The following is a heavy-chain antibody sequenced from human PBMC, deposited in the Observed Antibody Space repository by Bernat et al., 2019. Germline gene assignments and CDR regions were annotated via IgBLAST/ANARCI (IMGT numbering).Heavy chain of an antibody. CDR1: GFTFSSYA. J-gene: IGHJ3*02. CDR2: ISGSGGST. V-gene: IGHV3-23*01. Sequence: EVQLLESGGGLVQPGGSLRLSCAASGFTFSSYAMSWVRQAPGKGLEWVSAISGSGGSTYYADSVKGRFTISRDNSKDTLYLQMNSLRAEDTAVYYCARAIMTPWSPFDIWGQGTMVTVSS. D-gene: IGHD3-16*01. CDR3: ARAIMTPWSPFDI.